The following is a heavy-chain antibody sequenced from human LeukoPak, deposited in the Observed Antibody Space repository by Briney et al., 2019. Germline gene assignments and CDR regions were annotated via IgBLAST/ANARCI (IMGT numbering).Heavy chain of an antibody. V-gene: IGHV4-4*09. CDR2: IYTTGST. CDR3: ARHRVEMATITDDAFDM. Sequence: SETLSLTCTVSGSSIATYSWSWIRQPPGKGLEWVGYIYTTGSTHYNPSLKSRVTMSLDTSKNQFSLRLSSVTAADTAVFYCARHRVEMATITDDAFDMWGQGTMVTVSS. J-gene: IGHJ3*02. D-gene: IGHD5-24*01. CDR1: GSSIATYS.